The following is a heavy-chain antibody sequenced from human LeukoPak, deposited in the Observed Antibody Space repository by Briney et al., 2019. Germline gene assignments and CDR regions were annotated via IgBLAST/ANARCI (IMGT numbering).Heavy chain of an antibody. CDR3: ARDGNIAACDH. J-gene: IGHJ4*02. CDR2: ISSSGSTI. Sequence: GGSLRLSCAASGFTFSNCNMIWVRQAPGKGLEWVSYISSSGSTIYYADSVKGRFTISRDNAKNALYLQMNSLRAEDTAVYYCARDGNIAACDHWGQGTLVTVSS. V-gene: IGHV3-48*01. CDR1: GFTFSNCN. D-gene: IGHD6-25*01.